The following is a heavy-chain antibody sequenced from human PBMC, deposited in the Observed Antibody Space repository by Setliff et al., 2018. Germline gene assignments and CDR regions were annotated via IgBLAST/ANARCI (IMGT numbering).Heavy chain of an antibody. J-gene: IGHJ6*03. D-gene: IGHD3-3*01. V-gene: IGHV4-4*07. CDR1: GGSISGYY. CDR3: ARMSGFLYMDV. Sequence: SETLSLTCTVSGGSISGYYWTWIRQPAGKGLEWIGQIYTSWSTNYNPSLKSRVTISLDTSNNQFSLSLSSVTAADTAVYYCARMSGFLYMDVWGKGTTVTVS. CDR2: IYTSWST.